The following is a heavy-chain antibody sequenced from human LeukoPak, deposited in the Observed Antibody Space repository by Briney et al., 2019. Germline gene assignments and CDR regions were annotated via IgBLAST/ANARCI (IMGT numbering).Heavy chain of an antibody. D-gene: IGHD6-6*01. CDR2: ISSDGSNK. V-gene: IGHV3-30-3*01. CDR3: DPHDSSSHL. J-gene: IGHJ5*02. Sequence: GGSLRLSCAASGFTFSSYAMSWVRQAPGKGLEWVAFISSDGSNKYYADSVKGRFTISRDNSKNTLYLQMNSLRDEDTAVYYCDPHDSSSHLWGQGTLVTVSS. CDR1: GFTFSSYA.